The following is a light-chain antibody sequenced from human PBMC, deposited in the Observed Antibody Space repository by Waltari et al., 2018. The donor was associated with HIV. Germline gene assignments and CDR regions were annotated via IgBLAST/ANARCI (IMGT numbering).Light chain of an antibody. CDR1: QSISSY. CDR3: QQSYSTRWT. J-gene: IGKJ1*01. Sequence: DIQMTHSPSSLSASVGARVPITCRASQSISSYLNWYQQKPGKAPKLLIYAASSLQSGVPSRFSGSGSGTDFTLTISSLQPEDFATYYCQQSYSTRWTFGQGTKVEIK. V-gene: IGKV1-39*01. CDR2: AAS.